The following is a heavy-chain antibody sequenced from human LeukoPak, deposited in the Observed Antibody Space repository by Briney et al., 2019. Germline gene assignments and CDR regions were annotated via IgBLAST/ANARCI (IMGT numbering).Heavy chain of an antibody. V-gene: IGHV4-30-2*06. Sequence: SETLSLTCTVSGYAITSGGFSWNWIRQSPGKGLEWVGCIYDRGPAYYNPSLKSRFTISVDRPKNQFFLNVTSLTAADTAVYFCARSRQASGLFNSWGQGTLVVVSS. CDR1: GYAITSGGFS. CDR3: ARSRQASGLFNS. CDR2: IYDRGPA. D-gene: IGHD3-10*01. J-gene: IGHJ5*01.